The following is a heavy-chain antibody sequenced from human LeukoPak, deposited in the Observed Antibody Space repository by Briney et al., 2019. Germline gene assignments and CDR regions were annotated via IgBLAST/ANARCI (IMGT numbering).Heavy chain of an antibody. D-gene: IGHD1-26*01. CDR1: GYTFTDYY. V-gene: IGHV1-2*02. CDR2: INPNTGFT. J-gene: IGHJ4*02. CDR3: ATGIVGATFDFDY. Sequence: ASVKVSCKASGYTFTDYYIHWVRQAPGQGLEWMGWINPNTGFTNYEQKFQGRVTMTRDTSISTASMDLSSLRSDDTAVYYCATGIVGATFDFDYWGREPWSPSPQ.